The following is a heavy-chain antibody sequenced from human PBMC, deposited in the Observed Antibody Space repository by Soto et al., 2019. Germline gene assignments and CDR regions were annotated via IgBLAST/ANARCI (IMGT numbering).Heavy chain of an antibody. CDR2: IYWDDDK. J-gene: IGHJ3*01. CDR3: ANSSFANYAFDV. V-gene: IGHV2-5*02. CDR1: GFSLSTSGVG. D-gene: IGHD3-16*01. Sequence: QITLKESGPTLVKPTQTLTLTCTFSGFSLSTSGVGVGWIRQPPGKALEWLALIYWDDDKHYSPSLKSRLTIAKDKSKDQVVLTMTNMDHVDTDTYYCANSSFANYAFDVWGQGTMVTVSS.